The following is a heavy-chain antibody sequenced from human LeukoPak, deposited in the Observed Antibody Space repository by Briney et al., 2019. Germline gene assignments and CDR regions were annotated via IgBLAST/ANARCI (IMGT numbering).Heavy chain of an antibody. V-gene: IGHV3-53*01. CDR1: GFTVSSNY. CDR2: IYSGGST. Sequence: PGGSLRLSCAASGFTVSSNYMRWVRQAPGKGLEWVSVIYSGGSTYYADSVKGRFTISRDNSKNTLYLQMNSLRAEDTAVYYCARGKIGELYWGYYYYGMDVWGQGTTVTVSS. CDR3: ARGKIGELYWGYYYYGMDV. J-gene: IGHJ6*02. D-gene: IGHD3-10*01.